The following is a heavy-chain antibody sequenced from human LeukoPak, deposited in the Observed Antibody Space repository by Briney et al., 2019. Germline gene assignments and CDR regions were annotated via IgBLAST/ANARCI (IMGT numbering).Heavy chain of an antibody. CDR1: GFVFSSYW. D-gene: IGHD6-19*01. CDR2: ISYDGSNK. V-gene: IGHV3-30-3*01. CDR3: AREGQWLPTGY. J-gene: IGHJ4*02. Sequence: PGGSLRLSCTASGFVFSSYWMSWVRQAPGKGLEWVAVISYDGSNKYYADSVKGRFTISRDNSKNTLYLQMNSLRAEDTAVYYCAREGQWLPTGYWGQGTLVTVSS.